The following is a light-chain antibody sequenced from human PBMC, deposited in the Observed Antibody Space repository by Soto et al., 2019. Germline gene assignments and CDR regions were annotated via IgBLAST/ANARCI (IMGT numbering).Light chain of an antibody. V-gene: IGKV1-5*03. J-gene: IGKJ1*01. CDR1: QSVSGW. Sequence: DIQMTQSPSTLSASVGDRVTITCRASQSVSGWLAWYQQKPGKAPKLLIYKTSSLEGEVPSRFSGSGSGAKFTLTISGLQPDDFATYYCQQYNTYWTFGQGTKVELK. CDR3: QQYNTYWT. CDR2: KTS.